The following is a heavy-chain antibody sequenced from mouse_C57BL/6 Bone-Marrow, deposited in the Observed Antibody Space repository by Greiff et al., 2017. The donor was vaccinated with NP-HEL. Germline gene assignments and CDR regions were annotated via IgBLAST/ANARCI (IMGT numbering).Heavy chain of an antibody. Sequence: VKVVESGAELVRPGASVKLSCKASGYTFTDYYINWVKQRPGQGLEWIARIYPGSGNTYYNEKFKGKATLTAEKSSSTAYMQLSSLTSEDSAVYFCARSDYYSNLFTMLWTTGVKEPSHYAMDYWGQGTSVTVSS. D-gene: IGHD2-5*01. CDR2: IYPGSGNT. CDR1: GYTFTDYY. V-gene: IGHV1-76*01. J-gene: IGHJ4*01. CDR3: ARSDYYSNLFTMLWTTGVKEPSHYAMDY.